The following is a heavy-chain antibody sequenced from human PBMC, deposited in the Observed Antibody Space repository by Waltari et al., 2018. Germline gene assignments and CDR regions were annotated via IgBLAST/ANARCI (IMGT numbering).Heavy chain of an antibody. CDR3: TRGGNYYFDY. J-gene: IGHJ4*02. V-gene: IGHV3-74*01. D-gene: IGHD5-12*01. CDR2: INPDGRTT. CDR1: GFPFSSSW. Sequence: EVQLVESGGGLLQPGGSLRLSCAAYGFPFSSSWIPWVRQPPGKGLVWVSRINPDGRTTNYADSVRGRFTTSRDNAQNTVYLEMNSLRAEDTAVYFCTRGGNYYFDYWGRGTLVTVSS.